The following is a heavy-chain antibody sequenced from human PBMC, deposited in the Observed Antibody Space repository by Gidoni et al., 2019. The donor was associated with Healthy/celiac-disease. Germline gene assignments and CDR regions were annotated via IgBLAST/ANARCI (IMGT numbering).Heavy chain of an antibody. V-gene: IGHV3-7*01. CDR1: GFTFSSSW. J-gene: IGHJ2*01. Sequence: EVQLVESGGGLVQPGGSLRLSCAASGFTFSSSWMSWVRQAPGKGLEWVANIKQDGSEKYYVDSVKGRFTISRDNAKNSLYLQMNSLRAEDTAVYYCARDRYYYDSSGYRASYFDLWGRGTLVTVSS. CDR3: ARDRYYYDSSGYRASYFDL. D-gene: IGHD3-22*01. CDR2: IKQDGSEK.